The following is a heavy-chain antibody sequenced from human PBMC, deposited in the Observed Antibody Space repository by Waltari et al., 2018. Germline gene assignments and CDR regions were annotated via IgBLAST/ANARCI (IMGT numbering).Heavy chain of an antibody. CDR1: GFTFRSYE. Sequence: EVQLVESGGGLVQPGGSLRLSCEASGFTFRSYEMNWVTQAPGKGLGWVSYISSSGSTIYYADSVKGRFTISRDNAKNSLYLQMNSLRAEDTAVYYCARVTSGGSCCVNWFDPWGQGTLVTVSS. V-gene: IGHV3-48*03. CDR2: ISSSGSTI. CDR3: ARVTSGGSCCVNWFDP. J-gene: IGHJ5*02. D-gene: IGHD2-15*01.